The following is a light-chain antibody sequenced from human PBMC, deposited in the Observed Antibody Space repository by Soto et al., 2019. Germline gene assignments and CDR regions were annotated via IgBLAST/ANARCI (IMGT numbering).Light chain of an antibody. V-gene: IGLV2-8*01. Sequence: QSVLTQPPSASGSPGQSVTFSCTGTSSDIGDYNYVSWYQQHPGKAPKLMIYEVTKRPSGVPDRFSGSKSGNAASLTVSGLQADDEAAYYCSSYAGNNNYVFGTGTKVTVL. CDR1: SSDIGDYNY. CDR2: EVT. CDR3: SSYAGNNNYV. J-gene: IGLJ1*01.